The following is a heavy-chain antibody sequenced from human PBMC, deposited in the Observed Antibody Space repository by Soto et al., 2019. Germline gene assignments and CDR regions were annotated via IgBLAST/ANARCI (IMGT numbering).Heavy chain of an antibody. J-gene: IGHJ5*02. D-gene: IGHD1-20*01. CDR1: RDSVTSVNNY. CDR3: ARGSAWPNNFFDP. Sequence: QVQLQESGPGLVKASETLSLTCTVSRDSVTSVNNYWSWIRQPPGKGRAWIGYVSYEGSVNYEPSLKSRLTISLDAPKNQFSLHLTSVTAADTALYFCARGSAWPNNFFDPWGQGIRVIVSS. CDR2: VSYEGSV. V-gene: IGHV4-61*01.